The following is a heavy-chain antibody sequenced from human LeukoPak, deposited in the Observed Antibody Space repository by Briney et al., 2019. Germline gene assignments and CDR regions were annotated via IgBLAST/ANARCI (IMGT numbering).Heavy chain of an antibody. D-gene: IGHD2-15*01. CDR1: GDSIRSYY. CDR2: IYTSGST. CDR3: ARERGGILAAPTYYFDY. J-gene: IGHJ4*02. V-gene: IGHV4-4*07. Sequence: SETLSLTCTVSGDSIRSYYWNWIRQPAGKGLEWIGRIYTSGSTNYNPSLKSRVTISVDTSKNQFSLKLSSVTAADTAVYYCARERGGILAAPTYYFDYWGQGTLVTVSS.